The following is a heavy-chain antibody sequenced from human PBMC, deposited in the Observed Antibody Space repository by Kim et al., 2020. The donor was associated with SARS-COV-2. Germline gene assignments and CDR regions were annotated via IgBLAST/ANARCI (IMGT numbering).Heavy chain of an antibody. D-gene: IGHD3-10*01. Sequence: GGSLRLSCAASGFTFSDYYMSWIRQAPGKGLEWVSYISSSGSTIYYADSVKGRFTISRDNAKNSLYLQMNSLRAEDTAVYYCARDQYLLWFREWRAFDIWGQRTMVTVSS. CDR2: ISSSGSTI. CDR3: ARDQYLLWFREWRAFDI. V-gene: IGHV3-11*01. J-gene: IGHJ3*02. CDR1: GFTFSDYY.